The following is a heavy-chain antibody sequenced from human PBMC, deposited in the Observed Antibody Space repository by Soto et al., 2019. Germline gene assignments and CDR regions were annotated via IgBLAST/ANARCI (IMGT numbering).Heavy chain of an antibody. J-gene: IGHJ6*02. CDR2: IYHSGST. D-gene: IGHD3-3*01. CDR1: GYSISSGYY. Sequence: PSETLSLTCAVSGYSISSGYYWGWIRQPPGKGLEWIGSIYHSGSTYYNPSLKSRVTISVDTSKNQFSLKLSSVTAADTAVYYCARDSPLYYDFWSGYYNGHYYYGMDVWGQGTTVT. CDR3: ARDSPLYYDFWSGYYNGHYYYGMDV. V-gene: IGHV4-38-2*02.